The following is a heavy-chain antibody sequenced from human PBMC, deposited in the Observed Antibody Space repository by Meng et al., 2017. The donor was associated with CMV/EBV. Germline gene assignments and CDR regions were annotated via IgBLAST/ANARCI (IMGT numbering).Heavy chain of an antibody. CDR2: INHSGST. J-gene: IGHJ6*02. CDR1: GGPFSGYY. CDR3: AKLPAPMDV. V-gene: IGHV4-34*01. Sequence: SETLSLTCAVYGGPFSGYYWSWIRQPPGKGLEWIGEINHSGSTNYNPSLKSRVTISVDTSKNQFSLKLSSVTAADTAVYYCAKLPAPMDVWGQGTTVTVSS.